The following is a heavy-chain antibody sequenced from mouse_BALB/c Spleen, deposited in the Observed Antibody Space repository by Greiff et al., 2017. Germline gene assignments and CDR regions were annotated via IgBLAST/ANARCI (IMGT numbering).Heavy chain of an antibody. CDR2: IWRGGST. J-gene: IGHJ4*01. CDR3: AKNYGYRYDDAMDY. V-gene: IGHV2-5-1*01. D-gene: IGHD2-14*01. Sequence: QVHVKQSGPSLVQPSQSLSITCTVSGFSLTSYGVHWVRQSPGKGLEWLGVIWRGGSTDYNAAFMSRLSITKDNSKSQVFFKMNSLQADDTPIYYCAKNYGYRYDDAMDYWGQGTSVTVSS. CDR1: GFSLTSYG.